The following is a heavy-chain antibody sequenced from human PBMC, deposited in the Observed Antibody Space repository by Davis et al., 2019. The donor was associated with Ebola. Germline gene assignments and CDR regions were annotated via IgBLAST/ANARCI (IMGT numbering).Heavy chain of an antibody. D-gene: IGHD7-27*01. CDR3: AREAALTLGAFDY. CDR1: GFTFTSYA. V-gene: IGHV1-3*01. J-gene: IGHJ4*02. Sequence: MPGGSLRLSCAASGFTFTSYAMHWVRQAPGHRLEWMGWINAGNGNTKYSQKFQGRVTITRDTSASTAYMELSSLRSEDTAVYYCAREAALTLGAFDYWGQGTLVTVSS. CDR2: INAGNGNT.